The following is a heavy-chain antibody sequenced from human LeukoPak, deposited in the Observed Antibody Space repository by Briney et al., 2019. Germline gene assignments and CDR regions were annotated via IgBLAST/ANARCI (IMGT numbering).Heavy chain of an antibody. Sequence: GGSLRLSCAASGFTFSDHYMDWVRPAPGKGLEWVGRTRNKANYYSTEYAASVKGRFTISRDDSKNSLYLQMNSLKTEDTAVYYCVRENFDSNGYSYGFFDYWDQGTLVTVSS. CDR3: VRENFDSNGYSYGFFDY. D-gene: IGHD3-22*01. CDR1: GFTFSDHY. J-gene: IGHJ4*02. CDR2: TRNKANYYST. V-gene: IGHV3-72*01.